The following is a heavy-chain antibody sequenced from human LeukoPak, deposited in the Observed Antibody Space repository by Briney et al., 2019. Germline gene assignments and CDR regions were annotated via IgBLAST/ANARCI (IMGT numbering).Heavy chain of an antibody. D-gene: IGHD3-10*01. Sequence: GRSLRLSCAASGFTFDDYAMHWVRQAPGKGLEWVSGISWNSGSIGYADSVKGRFTISRDNAKNSLYLQMNSLRAEDTALYYCAKDRYYYGSGSYYDYWGQGTLVTVSS. CDR3: AKDRYYYGSGSYYDY. J-gene: IGHJ4*02. CDR2: ISWNSGSI. CDR1: GFTFDDYA. V-gene: IGHV3-9*01.